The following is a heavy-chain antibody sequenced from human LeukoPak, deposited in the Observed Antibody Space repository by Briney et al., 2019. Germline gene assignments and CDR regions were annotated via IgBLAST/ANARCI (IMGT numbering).Heavy chain of an antibody. CDR3: TRVGYYPMNYYYGMDV. V-gene: IGHV1-69*04. Sequence: SVKVSCKASGGTFSSYAISWVRQAPGQGLEWMGRIIPILGIANYAQKFQGRVTITADESTSTAYMELSSLRSEDTAVYYCTRVGYYPMNYYYGMDVWGQGTTVTVSS. D-gene: IGHD3-10*01. J-gene: IGHJ6*02. CDR2: IIPILGIA. CDR1: GGTFSSYA.